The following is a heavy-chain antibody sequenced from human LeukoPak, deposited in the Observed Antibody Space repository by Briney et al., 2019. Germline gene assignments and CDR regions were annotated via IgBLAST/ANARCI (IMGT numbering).Heavy chain of an antibody. V-gene: IGHV4-34*01. Sequence: SETLSLTCAVSGGSFSDYYWSWIRQPPGKGLEWIGEISHSGSTNYNPSLKSRVTMSVDTSKNQFSLKLTSVTAADTAVYYCAAQYSGYVRLDYWGQGTLVTVSS. CDR1: GGSFSDYY. CDR3: AAQYSGYVRLDY. CDR2: ISHSGST. J-gene: IGHJ4*02. D-gene: IGHD5-12*01.